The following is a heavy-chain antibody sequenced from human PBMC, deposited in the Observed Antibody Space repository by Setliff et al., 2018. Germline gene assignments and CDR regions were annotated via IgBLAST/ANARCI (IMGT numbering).Heavy chain of an antibody. D-gene: IGHD2-8*01. CDR2: ISPHNGNT. J-gene: IGHJ4*02. Sequence: ASVKVSCKASGYTFTSYYMHWVRQAPGQGLEWVGWISPHNGNTYYAPKLEGRVTMTTDISTSTAYLELRSLTSDDTAVYYCSKLVRYCTTTACQGASGAEFWGQGTLVTVSS. CDR1: GYTFTSYY. V-gene: IGHV1-18*04. CDR3: SKLVRYCTTTACQGASGAEF.